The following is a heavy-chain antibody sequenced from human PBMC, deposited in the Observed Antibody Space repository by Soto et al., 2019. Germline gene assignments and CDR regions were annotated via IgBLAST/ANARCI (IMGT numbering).Heavy chain of an antibody. CDR2: IWYDGSNK. Sequence: QVQLVESGGGVVQPGRSLRLSCAASGFTFSSYGMHWVRQAPGKGLEWVAVIWYDGSNKYYADSVKGRFTISRDNSKNTLYLQMNSLRDEDTAVYYCARDSGYCSSTSCPDNNWFDPWGQGTLVTVSS. CDR1: GFTFSSYG. D-gene: IGHD2-2*01. CDR3: ARDSGYCSSTSCPDNNWFDP. J-gene: IGHJ5*02. V-gene: IGHV3-33*01.